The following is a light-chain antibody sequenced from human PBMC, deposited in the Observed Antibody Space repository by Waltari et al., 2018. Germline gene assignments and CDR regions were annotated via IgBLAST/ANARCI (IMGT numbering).Light chain of an antibody. V-gene: IGKV3-11*01. J-gene: IGKJ5*01. CDR2: GTS. Sequence: EIVLTQSPATLSLSPGERATLSCRASQNVRTYLAWYQQRPGQAPRLLIYGTSNRATGIPARFSGSGSVTDFTLTIGGLEPEDSALYYCQQRPIYVFGQGSRLEIQ. CDR1: QNVRTY. CDR3: QQRPIYV.